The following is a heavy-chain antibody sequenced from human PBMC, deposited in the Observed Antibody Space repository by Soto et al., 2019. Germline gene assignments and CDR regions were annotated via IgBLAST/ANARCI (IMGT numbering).Heavy chain of an antibody. CDR2: ISYDGSNK. J-gene: IGHJ4*02. Sequence: GGSLRLSCAASGFTFSSYAMHWVRQAPGKGLEWVAVISYDGSNKYYADSVKGRFTISRDNSKNTLYLQMNSLRAEDTAVYYCARISSSDYWGQGTLVTVSS. CDR3: ARISSSDY. D-gene: IGHD6-6*01. V-gene: IGHV3-30-3*01. CDR1: GFTFSSYA.